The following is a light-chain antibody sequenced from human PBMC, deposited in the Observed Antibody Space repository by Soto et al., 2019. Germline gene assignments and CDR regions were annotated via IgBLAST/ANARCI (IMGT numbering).Light chain of an antibody. CDR3: QQYGSSPLT. V-gene: IGKV3-20*01. CDR1: QSVSSNY. CDR2: GAS. J-gene: IGKJ4*01. Sequence: EIVLTQSPGTLSLSPGERATLSCRASQSVSSNYLAWYQQKPSQAPRLLIYGASSRAPGIPDRFSGSGSGTDFTLTISRLEPEDFAVYFCQQYGSSPLTFGGGTKVEIK.